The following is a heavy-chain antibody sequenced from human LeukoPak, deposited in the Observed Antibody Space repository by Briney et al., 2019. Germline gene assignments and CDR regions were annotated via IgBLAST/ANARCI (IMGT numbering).Heavy chain of an antibody. V-gene: IGHV4-4*07. J-gene: IGHJ3*02. CDR3: ARDRGRYSSSSGYDAFDI. CDR2: IYTSGST. CDR1: GGSISSYY. Sequence: SETLSLTCTVSGGSISSYYWSWIRQPAGEGLEWIGRIYTSGSTNYNPSLKSRVTMSVDTSKNQFSLKLSSVTAADTAVYYCARDRGRYSSSSGYDAFDIWGQGTMVTVSS. D-gene: IGHD6-6*01.